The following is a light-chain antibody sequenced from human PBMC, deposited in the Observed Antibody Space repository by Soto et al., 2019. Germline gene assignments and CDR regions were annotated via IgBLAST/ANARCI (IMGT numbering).Light chain of an antibody. J-gene: IGLJ2*01. CDR2: EVA. V-gene: IGLV2-14*01. CDR1: TSDVGGYNY. Sequence: QAVVTQPASVSGSPGQSITISCIGTTSDVGGYNYVSWYQHHPGKAPKLMIFEVANRPSGISDRFSASKSGNTASLTISGLQAEDEADYYCSSYTIDNSVVFGGGTKLTVL. CDR3: SSYTIDNSVV.